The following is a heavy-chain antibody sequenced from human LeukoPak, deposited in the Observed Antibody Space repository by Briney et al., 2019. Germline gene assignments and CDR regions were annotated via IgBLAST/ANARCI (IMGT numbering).Heavy chain of an antibody. D-gene: IGHD3-22*01. J-gene: IGHJ4*02. CDR2: ITSVGTST. CDR1: GFTFISYW. V-gene: IGHV3-74*01. CDR3: GRTSYDSSAYFDY. Sequence: GGSLRLSCAASGFTFISYWMHWVRQAPGKGLVWVSRITSVGTSTNYADSVKGRFTISRDNAKNTLYLQMNSLGAEDTAVYYCGRTSYDSSAYFDYWGQGTLVTVSS.